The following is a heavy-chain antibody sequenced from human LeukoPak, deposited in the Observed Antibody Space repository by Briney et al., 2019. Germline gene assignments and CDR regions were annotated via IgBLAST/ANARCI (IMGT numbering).Heavy chain of an antibody. Sequence: SETPSLTCTVSGDSISYYYWSWIRQPPGKGLEWIGYIYYSGSTNYNPSLKSRVTISVDTSKNQFSLKLTSVTAADTAVYYCSTYSGGYAYYAYWGQGTLVTVSS. CDR1: GDSISYYY. D-gene: IGHD1-26*01. J-gene: IGHJ4*02. CDR2: IYYSGST. V-gene: IGHV4-59*12. CDR3: STYSGGYAYYAY.